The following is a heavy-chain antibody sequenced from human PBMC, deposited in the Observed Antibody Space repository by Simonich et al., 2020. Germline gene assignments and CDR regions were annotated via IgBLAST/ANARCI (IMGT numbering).Heavy chain of an antibody. V-gene: IGHV1-2*06. CDR3: ARDGGNCSGGSCYWYFDL. D-gene: IGHD2-15*01. J-gene: IGHJ2*01. Sequence: VQLAPSVAEVKKPWASVKVSCKASGYTFTGYYIHGVRQAPGQGLEWMGQIRPHRGGTNYAQKYPSRSTQTRDTSISTAYMELSRRRSDDTAVYYWARDGGNCSGGSCYWYFDLWGRGTLVTVSS. CDR2: IRPHRGGT. CDR1: GYTFTGYY.